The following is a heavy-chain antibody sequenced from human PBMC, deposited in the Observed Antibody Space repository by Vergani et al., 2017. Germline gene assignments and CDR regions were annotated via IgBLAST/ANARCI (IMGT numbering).Heavy chain of an antibody. CDR2: ISGSGGST. Sequence: EVQLLESGGGLVQPGGSLRLSCAASGFTFSSYAMSWVRQAPGKGLEWVSAISGSGGSTYYADSVKGRFTISRDNSKNTLYLQMNSLRAEATAVYYCAKDRRELLVPDVERELGAFDIWGQGTMVTVSS. D-gene: IGHD1-26*01. CDR3: AKDRRELLVPDVERELGAFDI. CDR1: GFTFSSYA. J-gene: IGHJ3*02. V-gene: IGHV3-23*01.